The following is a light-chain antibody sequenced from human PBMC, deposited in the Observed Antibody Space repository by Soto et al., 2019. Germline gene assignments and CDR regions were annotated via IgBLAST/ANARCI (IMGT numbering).Light chain of an antibody. Sequence: EIVMTQSPATVSVSPGERATLSCRASQSVSNNSAWYQKKPGQDPRLLIYGASTRATGIPARFSGSGSGTEFHLTISSLQSEDFSFYYCQRYYNWWPFGQGTRVDIQ. CDR1: QSVSNN. CDR2: GAS. J-gene: IGKJ1*01. CDR3: QRYYNWWP. V-gene: IGKV3-15*01.